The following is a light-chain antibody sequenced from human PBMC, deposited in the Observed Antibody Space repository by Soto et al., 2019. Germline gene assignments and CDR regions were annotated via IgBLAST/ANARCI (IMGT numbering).Light chain of an antibody. CDR1: SSDVGGYNY. CDR2: DVS. V-gene: IGLV2-11*01. J-gene: IGLJ2*01. Sequence: QSALTQPRSVSGSPGQSVTISCTGTSSDVGGYNYVSWYQHNPGKAPKLMIFDVSARPSGVPDRFSGSKSANTASLTISGLQAEDEADYYCCSYAGTDTQLFGGGTKLTVL. CDR3: CSYAGTDTQL.